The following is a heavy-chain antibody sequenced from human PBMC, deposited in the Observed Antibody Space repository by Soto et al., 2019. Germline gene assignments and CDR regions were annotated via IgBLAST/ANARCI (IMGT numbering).Heavy chain of an antibody. D-gene: IGHD3-22*01. V-gene: IGHV4-59*01. CDR3: ARQYYYDSSGQYFDY. CDR1: GGSISSYY. J-gene: IGHJ4*02. CDR2: IYYSGST. Sequence: QVQLQESGPGLVKPSETLSLTCTVSGGSISSYYWSWIRQPPGKGLEWIGYIYYSGSTNYNPSLKSRVTISVDTSNNHFSLKLSSVTAADTAVYYCARQYYYDSSGQYFDYWGQGTLVTVSS.